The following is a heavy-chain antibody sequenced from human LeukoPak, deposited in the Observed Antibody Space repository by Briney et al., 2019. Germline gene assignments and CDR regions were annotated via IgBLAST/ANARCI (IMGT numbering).Heavy chain of an antibody. CDR1: GFTFSDYY. V-gene: IGHV3-11*04. CDR2: ISSSGSTI. CDR3: ASVNEWELLPDRFDY. D-gene: IGHD1-26*01. J-gene: IGHJ4*02. Sequence: GGSLRLSCAASGFTFSDYYMSWIRQAPGKGLEWISYISSSGSTIYYADSVKGRFTISRDNAKSSLYLQIHSLRAEDTAVYYCASVNEWELLPDRFDYWGQGTLVTVSS.